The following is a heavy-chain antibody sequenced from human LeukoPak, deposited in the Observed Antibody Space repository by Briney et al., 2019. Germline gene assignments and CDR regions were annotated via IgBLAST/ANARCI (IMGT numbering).Heavy chain of an antibody. Sequence: PSETLSLTCTVSGGSISSYWSWIRQPAGKGLEWIGRIYGSGTTTYNPSLTSRVSMSIDTSKNQFSLKLMSVTAADTAVYYCARDSGTTGEVKFDPWGQGTLVTVSS. CDR1: GGSISSY. J-gene: IGHJ5*02. V-gene: IGHV4-4*07. CDR2: IYGSGTT. CDR3: ARDSGTTGEVKFDP. D-gene: IGHD3-10*01.